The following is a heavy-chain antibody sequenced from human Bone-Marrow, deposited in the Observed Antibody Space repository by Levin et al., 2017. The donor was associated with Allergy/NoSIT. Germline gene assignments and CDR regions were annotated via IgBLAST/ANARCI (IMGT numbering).Heavy chain of an antibody. J-gene: IGHJ6*02. Sequence: GGSLRLSCAASGFTFSSYGMHWVRQAPGKGLEWVAVISYDGSNKYYADSVKGRFTISRDNSKNTLYLQMNSLRAEDTAVYYCAAHGSGTYGMDVWGQGTTVTVSS. D-gene: IGHD3-10*01. CDR2: ISYDGSNK. V-gene: IGHV3-30*03. CDR3: AAHGSGTYGMDV. CDR1: GFTFSSYG.